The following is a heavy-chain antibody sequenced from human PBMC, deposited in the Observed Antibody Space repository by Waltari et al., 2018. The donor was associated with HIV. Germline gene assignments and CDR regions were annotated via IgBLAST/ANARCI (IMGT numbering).Heavy chain of an antibody. V-gene: IGHV3-74*01. CDR1: GFTFSSYW. J-gene: IGHJ4*02. Sequence: EVQLVESGGGLVQPGGSLRLSCAASGFTFSSYWMHWVRQAPGKGLVWVSRINSDGSSTSYADSVKGRFTISRDNAKNTLYLQMNSLRAEDTAVYYCVLSFYGDYVFDYWGQGTLVTVSS. CDR3: VLSFYGDYVFDY. CDR2: INSDGSST. D-gene: IGHD4-17*01.